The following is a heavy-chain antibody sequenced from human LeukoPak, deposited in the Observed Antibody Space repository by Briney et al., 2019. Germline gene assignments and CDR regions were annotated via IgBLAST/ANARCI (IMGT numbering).Heavy chain of an antibody. CDR2: ISGSGGST. J-gene: IGHJ4*02. CDR1: GFTFSSYA. CDR3: AERDPMVRVGIGNY. V-gene: IGHV3-23*01. Sequence: GGSLRLSCAASGFTFSSYAMSWVRQAPGKGLEWVSAISGSGGSTYYADSVKGRFTISRDNSKNTLYLQMNSLRAEDTAVYYCAERDPMVRVGIGNYWGQGTLVTVSS. D-gene: IGHD3-10*01.